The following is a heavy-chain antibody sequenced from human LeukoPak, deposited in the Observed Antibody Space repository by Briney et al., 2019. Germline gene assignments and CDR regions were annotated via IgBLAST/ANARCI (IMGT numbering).Heavy chain of an antibody. CDR3: ARHSSGWYYFDY. V-gene: IGHV4-39*01. D-gene: IGHD6-19*01. CDR1: GGSISSSSYY. Sequence: PSETLSLTCTVSGGSISSSSYYWGWIRQPPGKGLEWIGSIYYSGSTYYNPSLKSRITISVDTSKNQFSLKLSSVTAADTAVYYCARHSSGWYYFDYWGQGTLVTVSS. CDR2: IYYSGST. J-gene: IGHJ4*02.